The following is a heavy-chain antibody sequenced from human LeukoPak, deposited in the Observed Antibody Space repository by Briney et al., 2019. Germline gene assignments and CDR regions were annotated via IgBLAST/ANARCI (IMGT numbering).Heavy chain of an antibody. Sequence: PGGSLRLSCAASGFTFSSYGMHWVRQAPGKGLEWVAFIRYDGSNKYYADSVKGRFTISRDNSKNTLYLQMNSLRAEDMALYYCAKGHDSSAIEAFDIWGQGTMVTVSS. J-gene: IGHJ3*02. CDR2: IRYDGSNK. D-gene: IGHD3-22*01. V-gene: IGHV3-30*02. CDR1: GFTFSSYG. CDR3: AKGHDSSAIEAFDI.